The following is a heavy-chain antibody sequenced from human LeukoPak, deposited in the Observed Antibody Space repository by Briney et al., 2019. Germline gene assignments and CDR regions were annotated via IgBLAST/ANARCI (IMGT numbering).Heavy chain of an antibody. Sequence: GGSLRLSCVASGSTFGSVWMSWFRQAPGKGLEWVGNIQPDGREQYPVDSLRGRFTISRDNARNSLFLQMNNLRVEDTAVYYCASQHYARFDPWGQGTLVTVSS. D-gene: IGHD3-16*01. CDR2: IQPDGREQ. CDR3: ASQHYARFDP. CDR1: GSTFGSVW. V-gene: IGHV3-7*01. J-gene: IGHJ5*02.